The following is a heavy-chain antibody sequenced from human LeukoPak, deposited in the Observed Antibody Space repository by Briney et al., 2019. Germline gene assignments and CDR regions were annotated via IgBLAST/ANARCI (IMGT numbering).Heavy chain of an antibody. Sequence: PSETLSLTCTVSGGSISSSSYYWGWIRQPPGKGLEWIGSIYYSGSTYYNPSLKSRVTISVDTSKNQFSLKLSSVTAADTAVYYCARATIQLWFGSGNNWFDPWGQGTLVTVSS. CDR2: IYYSGST. V-gene: IGHV4-39*07. D-gene: IGHD5-18*01. CDR3: ARATIQLWFGSGNNWFDP. CDR1: GGSISSSSYY. J-gene: IGHJ5*02.